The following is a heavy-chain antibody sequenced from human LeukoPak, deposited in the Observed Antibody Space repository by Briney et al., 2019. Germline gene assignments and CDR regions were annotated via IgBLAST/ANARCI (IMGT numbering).Heavy chain of an antibody. CDR3: ARGGFRYNWNCGPNWFDP. V-gene: IGHV4-34*01. Sequence: SETLSLTCAVYGGSFSGYYWSWIRQPPGKGLEWIGEINHSGSTNYNPSLKSRVTISVDTSKNQFSLKLSSVTAADTAVYYCARGGFRYNWNCGPNWFDPWGQGTLVTVSS. D-gene: IGHD1-7*01. CDR2: INHSGST. J-gene: IGHJ5*02. CDR1: GGSFSGYY.